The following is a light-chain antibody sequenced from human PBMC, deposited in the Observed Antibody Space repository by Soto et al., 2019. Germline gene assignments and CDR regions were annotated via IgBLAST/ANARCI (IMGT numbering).Light chain of an antibody. J-gene: IGLJ3*02. CDR1: SSNIGDNT. CDR2: SND. V-gene: IGLV1-44*01. Sequence: QSVLTQPPSASGTPGQSVTISCSGSSSNIGDNTVNWYQQLPGTAPKLLIYSNDQRWSGVPDRFSASKSGTSASLAISGLQSEDEADYYCQSYDSSLSGWVFGGGTKLTVL. CDR3: QSYDSSLSGWV.